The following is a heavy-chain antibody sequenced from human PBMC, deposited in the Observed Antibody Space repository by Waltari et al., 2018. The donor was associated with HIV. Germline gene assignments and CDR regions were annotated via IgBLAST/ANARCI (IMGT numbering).Heavy chain of an antibody. CDR3: AKDVKVYYYDSSGYYPSFDY. D-gene: IGHD3-22*01. Sequence: QPGGSLRLSCAASGFTFSSYAMSWVRQAPGKGLEWVSAISGSGGSTYYADSVKGRFTISRDNSKNTLYLQMNSLRAEDTAVYYCAKDVKVYYYDSSGYYPSFDYWGQGTLVTVSS. J-gene: IGHJ4*02. V-gene: IGHV3-23*01. CDR1: GFTFSSYA. CDR2: ISGSGGST.